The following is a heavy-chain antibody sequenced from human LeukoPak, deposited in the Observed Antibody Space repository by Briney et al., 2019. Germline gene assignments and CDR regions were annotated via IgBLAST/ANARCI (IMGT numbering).Heavy chain of an antibody. V-gene: IGHV4-34*01. Sequence: SETLSLTCTVSGGSISSYYWSWIRQPPGKGLEWIGEINHSGSTNYNPSLKSRVTISVDTSKNQFSLKLSSVTAADTAVYYCARGGITWIQIWSRRGFDYWGQGTLVTVSS. CDR3: ARGGITWIQIWSRRGFDY. D-gene: IGHD5-18*01. CDR2: INHSGST. CDR1: GGSISSYY. J-gene: IGHJ4*02.